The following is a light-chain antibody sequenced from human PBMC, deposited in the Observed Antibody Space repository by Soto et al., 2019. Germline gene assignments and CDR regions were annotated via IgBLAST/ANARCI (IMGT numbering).Light chain of an antibody. CDR3: QQYGSSPYT. J-gene: IGKJ2*01. CDR1: QSVNNN. CDR2: GAS. Sequence: EIILTQSPASLSVSPGERATLSCRASQSVNNNLAWYQQKPGQAPRLLIYGASTRATGIPGRFRGSGSGTEFTLTITSLQSEDFAVYFCQQYGSSPYTFGLGTKLEIK. V-gene: IGKV3-15*01.